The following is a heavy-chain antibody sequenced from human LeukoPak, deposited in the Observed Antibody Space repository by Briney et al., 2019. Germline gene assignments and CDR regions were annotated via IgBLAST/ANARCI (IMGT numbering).Heavy chain of an antibody. CDR3: AKDGQEIGSPDYFDY. J-gene: IGHJ4*02. V-gene: IGHV3-13*01. CDR1: GFTFRSYD. CDR2: IGTAGEI. D-gene: IGHD2/OR15-2a*01. Sequence: GGSLRLSCAASGFTFRSYDMHWVRQATGKGLEWVSGIGTAGEIYYPGSVKGRFTISRENAKNTLFLRMNSLRAEDTAVYYCAKDGQEIGSPDYFDYWGQGTLVTVSS.